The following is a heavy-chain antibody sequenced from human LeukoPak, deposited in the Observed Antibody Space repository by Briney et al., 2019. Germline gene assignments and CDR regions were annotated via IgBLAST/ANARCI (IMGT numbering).Heavy chain of an antibody. CDR2: IYYSGST. CDR1: GGSISSGDYY. J-gene: IGHJ5*02. Sequence: PSETLSLTCTVSGGSISSGDYYWSWIRQPPGKGLEWIGYIYYSGSTNYNPSLKSRVTMSVDTSKNQFSLKLSSVTAADTAVYYCARVGGSGSYSKGVWFDPWGQGTLVTVSS. V-gene: IGHV4-61*08. CDR3: ARVGGSGSYSKGVWFDP. D-gene: IGHD3-10*01.